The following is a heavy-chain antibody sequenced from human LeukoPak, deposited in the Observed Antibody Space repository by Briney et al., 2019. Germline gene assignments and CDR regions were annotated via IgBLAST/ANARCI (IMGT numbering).Heavy chain of an antibody. Sequence: PSETLSLTCAVYGGSLSGYYWSWIRQPPGKGLEWIGEINHSGSTNYNPSLKSRVTISVDTSKNQFSLKLSSVTAADTAVYYCARGDVVVAATGYSGFDYWGQGTLVTVSS. CDR3: ARGDVVVAATGYSGFDY. V-gene: IGHV4-34*01. CDR2: INHSGST. D-gene: IGHD2-15*01. J-gene: IGHJ4*02. CDR1: GGSLSGYY.